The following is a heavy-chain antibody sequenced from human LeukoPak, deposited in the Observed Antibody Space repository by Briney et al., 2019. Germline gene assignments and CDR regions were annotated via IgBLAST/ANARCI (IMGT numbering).Heavy chain of an antibody. D-gene: IGHD2-2*01. V-gene: IGHV1-69*01. Sequence: SVKVSCTASGGAFSSYAISWVRQAPGQGLEWMGGIIPIFGTTNYAQKFQGRVTITADESTSTAYMELSSLRSEDTAVYYCARNCGSTSCYAAGDAFDIWGQGTMVTVSS. CDR3: ARNCGSTSCYAAGDAFDI. CDR1: GGAFSSYA. CDR2: IIPIFGTT. J-gene: IGHJ3*02.